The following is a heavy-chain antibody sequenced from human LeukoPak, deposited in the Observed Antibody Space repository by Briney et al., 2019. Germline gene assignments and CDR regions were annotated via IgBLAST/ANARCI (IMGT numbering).Heavy chain of an antibody. CDR2: IRYDGSNK. CDR3: AKAGYSYGPFDP. J-gene: IGHJ5*02. V-gene: IGHV3-30*02. CDR1: GFTFSSYG. Sequence: GGSLRLSCAASGFTFSSYGIHWVRQAPGKGLEWVAFIRYDGSNKNYADSVKGRFTISRDNSKNTLYLQMNSLRAEDTAVYYCAKAGYSYGPFDPWGQGTLVTVSS. D-gene: IGHD5-18*01.